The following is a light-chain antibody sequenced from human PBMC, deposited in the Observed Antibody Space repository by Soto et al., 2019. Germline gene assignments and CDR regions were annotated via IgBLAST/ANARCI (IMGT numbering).Light chain of an antibody. Sequence: DIQMTQSPSSLSASVGDRVTITCRASQSIRSYLNWYQQKPAKAPELLIYEATSLQSGVPSRFSGSGSGTDFTLTISSLQPEDFATYYCQQSYTTPFTFGPGTKVDIK. CDR2: EAT. CDR1: QSIRSY. CDR3: QQSYTTPFT. V-gene: IGKV1-39*01. J-gene: IGKJ3*01.